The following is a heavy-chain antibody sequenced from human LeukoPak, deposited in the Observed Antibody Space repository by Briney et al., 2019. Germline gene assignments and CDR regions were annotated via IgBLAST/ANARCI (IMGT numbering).Heavy chain of an antibody. CDR3: ARSYYYDRSGYPGDDY. CDR1: GFMFSSYW. D-gene: IGHD3-22*01. J-gene: IGHJ4*02. Sequence: GGSLRLSCAASGFMFSSYWMHWVRQAPGKGLVWVSRINTDGTRTTYADSVRGRFTVSRDNGKYTLYLQMSSLRAEDTAVYYCARSYYYDRSGYPGDDYWGPGTLVTVSS. CDR2: INTDGTRT. V-gene: IGHV3-74*01.